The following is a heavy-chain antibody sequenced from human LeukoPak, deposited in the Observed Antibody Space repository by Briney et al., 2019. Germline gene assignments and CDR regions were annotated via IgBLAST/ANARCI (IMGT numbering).Heavy chain of an antibody. CDR3: ARALRTGQGDYVPVL. D-gene: IGHD4-17*01. CDR2: IYPGDSET. CDR1: GSNFTNYW. Sequence: GASLKICCNASGSNFTNYWIGWVRPMPGKGLEWRTIIYPGDSETRYSPSFQGQVTISADKSIGTMYLQWSSLKASDTAMYYCARALRTGQGDYVPVLWGQGTLVIVSS. J-gene: IGHJ4*02. V-gene: IGHV5-51*01.